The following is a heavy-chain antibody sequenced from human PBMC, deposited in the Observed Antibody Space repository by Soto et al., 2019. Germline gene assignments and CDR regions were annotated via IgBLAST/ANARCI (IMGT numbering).Heavy chain of an antibody. CDR2: INHSGST. CDR1: GGSFSGYY. J-gene: IGHJ3*02. D-gene: IGHD3-10*01. V-gene: IGHV4-34*01. Sequence: SETLSLTCAVYGGSFSGYYWSWIRQPPGKGLEWIGEINHSGSTNYNPSLKSRVTISVDTSKNQFSLKLSSVTAADTAVYYCAEYYAAFDIWGQGTMVTVSS. CDR3: AEYYAAFDI.